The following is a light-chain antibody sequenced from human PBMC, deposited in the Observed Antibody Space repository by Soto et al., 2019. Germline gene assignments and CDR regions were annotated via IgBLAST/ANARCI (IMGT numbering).Light chain of an antibody. CDR2: EVR. CDR1: SRDVGAYNL. Sequence: QSVLTQPGSVSGSPGQSITISCSGTSRDVGAYNLVSWYQQRPGKAPILLIYEVRNRPSGLSYRFSGSKSGNTASLTISSLLPEDEADYFCSSFSSRNTLVFGGGTKVTVL. CDR3: SSFSSRNTLV. V-gene: IGLV2-14*01. J-gene: IGLJ2*01.